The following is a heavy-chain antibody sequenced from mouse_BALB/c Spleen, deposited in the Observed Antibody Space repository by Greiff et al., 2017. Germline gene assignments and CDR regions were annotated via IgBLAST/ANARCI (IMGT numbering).Heavy chain of an antibody. Sequence: QVQLQQPGAELVKPGASVKLSCKASGYTFTSYWMHWVKQRPGQGLEWIGEINPSNGRTNYNEKFKSKATLTVDKSSSTAYMQLSSLTSEDSAVYYCARGNWDVAYWGQGTLVTVSA. D-gene: IGHD4-1*01. CDR3: ARGNWDVAY. CDR2: INPSNGRT. V-gene: IGHV1S81*02. CDR1: GYTFTSYW. J-gene: IGHJ3*01.